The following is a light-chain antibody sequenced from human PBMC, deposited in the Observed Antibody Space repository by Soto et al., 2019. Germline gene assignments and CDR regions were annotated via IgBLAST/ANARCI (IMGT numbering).Light chain of an antibody. CDR2: DVS. Sequence: QSVLAQPASVSGSPGQSITISCTGTSSDVGSYNSVSWYQQYPGKAPTLMIHDVSNRSSGVSNRFSGSKSGNTASLTISGLQAEDEADYYCSSFTSSSSYVFGSGTKLTVL. CDR1: SSDVGSYNS. V-gene: IGLV2-14*03. J-gene: IGLJ1*01. CDR3: SSFTSSSSYV.